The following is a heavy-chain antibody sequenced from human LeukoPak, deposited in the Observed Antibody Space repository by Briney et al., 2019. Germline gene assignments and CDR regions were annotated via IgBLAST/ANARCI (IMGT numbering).Heavy chain of an antibody. CDR1: GYTFNDYY. D-gene: IGHD3-16*02. V-gene: IGHV1-2*02. CDR3: ARRARY. CDR2: INPNSGDT. Sequence: ASVKVSCKASGYTFNDYYLHWVRQAPGQGLEWMGWINPNSGDTNYAQKFQGRVTMTRDTSVSTAYMELTRLRSDDTAVYYCARRARYWGQETLVTVSS. J-gene: IGHJ4*02.